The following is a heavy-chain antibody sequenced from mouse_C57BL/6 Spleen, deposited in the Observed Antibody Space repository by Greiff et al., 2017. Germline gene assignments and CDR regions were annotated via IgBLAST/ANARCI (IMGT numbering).Heavy chain of an antibody. CDR3: ARNYDYDGRGFAY. J-gene: IGHJ3*01. D-gene: IGHD2-4*01. CDR1: GFSLTSYG. Sequence: QVQLKESGPGLVQPSQSLSITCTVSGFSLTSYGVHWVRQSPGKGLEWLGVIWSGGSTDYNAAFISRLSISKDNSKSQVFFIMNSLQADDTAIYYCARNYDYDGRGFAYWGQGTLVTVSA. CDR2: IWSGGST. V-gene: IGHV2-2*01.